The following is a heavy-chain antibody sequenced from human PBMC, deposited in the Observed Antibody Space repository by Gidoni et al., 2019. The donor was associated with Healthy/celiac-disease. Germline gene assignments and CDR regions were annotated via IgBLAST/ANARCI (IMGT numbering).Heavy chain of an antibody. J-gene: IGHJ4*02. D-gene: IGHD3-10*01. V-gene: IGHV1-69*08. CDR2: VIPIRGIA. Sequence: QVQLVQSGAEVKQPGSSVKVSCKASAGPFRSSTISWVPPAPGQGIDGMGRVIPIRGIANYAQKFQGRVTITADKSTSKADMELSSLRSEDTAVYYCARDRDYYGSGPFDYWGQGTLVTVSS. CDR1: AGPFRSST. CDR3: ARDRDYYGSGPFDY.